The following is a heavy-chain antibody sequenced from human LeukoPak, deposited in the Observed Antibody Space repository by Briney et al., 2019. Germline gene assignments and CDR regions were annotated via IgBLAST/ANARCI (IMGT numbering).Heavy chain of an antibody. V-gene: IGHV3-30*02. CDR3: AKDARYYGSGSYRHFDY. D-gene: IGHD3-10*01. J-gene: IGHJ4*02. CDR1: GFTFNSFG. CDR2: IWYDGSIK. Sequence: GGSLRLSCAASGFTFNSFGMHWVRQAPGKGLEWVAFIWYDGSIKYYADSVKGRFTMSRDNSKNTLYLQMNSLRAEDTAVCYCAKDARYYGSGSYRHFDYWGQGTLVTVSS.